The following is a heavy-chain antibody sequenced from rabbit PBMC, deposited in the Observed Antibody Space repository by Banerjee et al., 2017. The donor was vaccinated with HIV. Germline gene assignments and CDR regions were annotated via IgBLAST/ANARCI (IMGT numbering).Heavy chain of an antibody. CDR2: IYSTSGST. J-gene: IGHJ4*01. D-gene: IGHD5-1*01. CDR3: ARGLDHAYYFVL. Sequence: QEQLEESGGGLVKPEGSLTLTCKASGFSFSNRYVMCWVRQAPGKGLEWIACIYSTSGSTWYASWVNGRFTISRSTSLNTVDLKMTSLTAADTATYFCARGLDHAYYFVLWGQGTLVTVS. V-gene: IGHV1S43*01. CDR1: GFSFSNRYV.